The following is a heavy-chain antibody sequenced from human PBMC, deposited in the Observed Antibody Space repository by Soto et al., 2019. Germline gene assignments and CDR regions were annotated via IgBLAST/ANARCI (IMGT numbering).Heavy chain of an antibody. CDR2: IIPVFATA. CDR3: ARDCSGGGCFSGLHVYYGMDV. D-gene: IGHD2-15*01. CDR1: GGTFSKYK. V-gene: IGHV1-69*12. J-gene: IGHJ6*02. Sequence: QVQLVQSGAEVKKPGSSVRVSCKASGGTFSKYKITWVRQAPGQGLEWMGGIIPVFATANYAQKFQGRVTTTADGSTRTAYTEVSSLRSDDTSVYYCARDCSGGGCFSGLHVYYGMDVWGHGTTVPVSS.